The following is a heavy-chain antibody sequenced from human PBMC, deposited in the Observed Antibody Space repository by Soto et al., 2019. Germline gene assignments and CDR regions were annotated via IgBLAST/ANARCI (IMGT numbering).Heavy chain of an antibody. J-gene: IGHJ6*02. D-gene: IGHD3-22*01. V-gene: IGHV3-7*01. CDR1: GFMFGTYW. Sequence: GGSLRLSCAAPGFMFGTYWMSWVRQAPGKGLEWVAKIKHDGNEKYYADSVKGRFTVSRDNVKNFLHLQMSSLRGDDTGVYFCVRATLSWGHYYFRGLDVWGQGTTVTVSS. CDR2: IKHDGNEK. CDR3: VRATLSWGHYYFRGLDV.